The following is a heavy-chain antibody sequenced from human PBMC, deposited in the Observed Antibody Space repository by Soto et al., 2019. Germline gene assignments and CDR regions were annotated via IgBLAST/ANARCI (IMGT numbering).Heavy chain of an antibody. CDR2: INHSGST. Sequence: SETLSLTCAVYGGSFSCYYWSWIRQPPGKGLEWIGEINHSGSTNYNPSLKSRVTISVDTSKNQFSLKLSSVTAADTAVYYCARGRGYDYAWGSYRPPLMDVWGQGTTVTVSS. CDR3: ARGRGYDYAWGSYRPPLMDV. V-gene: IGHV4-34*01. D-gene: IGHD3-16*02. CDR1: GGSFSCYY. J-gene: IGHJ6*02.